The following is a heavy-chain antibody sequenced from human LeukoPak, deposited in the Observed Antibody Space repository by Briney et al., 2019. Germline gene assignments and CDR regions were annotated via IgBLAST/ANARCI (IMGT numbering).Heavy chain of an antibody. J-gene: IGHJ4*02. CDR1: GFTFSRYA. V-gene: IGHV3-48*02. CDR3: ARVFYYYDSSGSPDY. CDR2: ISESSSTM. Sequence: GGSLRLSCEASGFTFSRYAMNWVRQAPGHGLEWVSYISESSSTMYYADSVEGRFTISRDNAKDSLYLQMNSLRDEDTAVYYCARVFYYYDSSGSPDYWGQGILVTVSS. D-gene: IGHD3-22*01.